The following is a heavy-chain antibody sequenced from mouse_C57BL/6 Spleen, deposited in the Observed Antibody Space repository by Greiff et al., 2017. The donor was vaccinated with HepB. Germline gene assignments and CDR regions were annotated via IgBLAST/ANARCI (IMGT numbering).Heavy chain of an antibody. Sequence: VKLQESGAELVKPGASVKISCKASGYAFSSYWMNWVKQRPGKGLEWIGQIYPGDGDTNYNGKFKGKATLTADKSSSTAYMQLSSLTSEDSAVYFCARFWDGGYYYAMDYWGQGTSVTVSS. CDR2: IYPGDGDT. CDR3: ARFWDGGYYYAMDY. CDR1: GYAFSSYW. D-gene: IGHD4-1*01. J-gene: IGHJ4*01. V-gene: IGHV1-80*01.